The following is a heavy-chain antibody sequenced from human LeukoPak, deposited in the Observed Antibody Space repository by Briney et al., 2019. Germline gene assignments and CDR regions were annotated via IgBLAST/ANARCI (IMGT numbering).Heavy chain of an antibody. CDR1: GGSISTYY. J-gene: IGHJ4*02. CDR2: IYYSGGT. V-gene: IGHV4-59*01. Sequence: TSETLSLTCIVSGGSISTYYWSWIRQPPGKGLEWIGDIYYSGGTNYNPSLKSRVIISVDTSKNQFSLKLSSVTAADTAVYYCARVSRTGAFDYWGQGTLVTVSS. D-gene: IGHD3-10*01. CDR3: ARVSRTGAFDY.